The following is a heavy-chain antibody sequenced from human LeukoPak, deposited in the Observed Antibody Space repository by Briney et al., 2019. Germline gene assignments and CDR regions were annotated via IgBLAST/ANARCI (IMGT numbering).Heavy chain of an antibody. CDR3: ARVYYYGSGSYIDY. J-gene: IGHJ4*02. D-gene: IGHD3-10*01. Sequence: PSETLSLTCTVSGGSISSHYWSWIRQSPGKGLEWIGYLYYSGSTKYNPSLKSRVTTSVDTSKNQFSLKLSSVTAADTAVYYCARVYYYGSGSYIDYWGQGTLVTVSS. CDR1: GGSISSHY. CDR2: LYYSGST. V-gene: IGHV4-59*11.